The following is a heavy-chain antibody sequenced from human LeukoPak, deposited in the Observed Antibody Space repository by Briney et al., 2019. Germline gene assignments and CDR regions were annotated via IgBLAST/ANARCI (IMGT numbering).Heavy chain of an antibody. J-gene: IGHJ4*02. CDR3: ARDSSSWYGGY. D-gene: IGHD6-13*01. Sequence: GGSLRLSCAASGFTFSSYSMNWVRQAPGKGLEWVSYISSSSSTIYYADSVKGRFTISRDNAKNSLYLQMNSLRAEDTAVDYCARDSSSWYGGYWGQGTLVTVSS. V-gene: IGHV3-48*01. CDR1: GFTFSSYS. CDR2: ISSSSSTI.